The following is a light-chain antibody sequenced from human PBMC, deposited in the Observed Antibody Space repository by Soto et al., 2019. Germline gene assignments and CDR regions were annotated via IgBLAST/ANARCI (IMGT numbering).Light chain of an antibody. J-gene: IGLJ1*01. V-gene: IGLV2-11*01. CDR1: SSDVGGYNY. Sequence: QSALTRPRSVSGSPGQSVTISCTGTSSDVGGYNYVSWYQQHPGKAPKVMIYDVSERPSGVPDRFSGSKSGNTASLTISGLQAEDDADYYCCSYAGSPRYVLGTGTKVTVL. CDR2: DVS. CDR3: CSYAGSPRYV.